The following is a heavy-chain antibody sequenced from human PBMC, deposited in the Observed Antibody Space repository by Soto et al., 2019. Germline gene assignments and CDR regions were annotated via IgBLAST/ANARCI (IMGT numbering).Heavy chain of an antibody. CDR1: GYTFTSYA. CDR3: ARDSAHYSGYDLVFDY. V-gene: IGHV1-3*01. CDR2: INAGNGNT. D-gene: IGHD5-12*01. Sequence: ASVKVSCKASGYTFTSYAMHWVRQAPGQRLEWMGWINAGNGNTKYSQKFQGRVTITRDTSASTAYMELSSLRSEDTAVYYCARDSAHYSGYDLVFDYWGQGTLVTVSS. J-gene: IGHJ4*02.